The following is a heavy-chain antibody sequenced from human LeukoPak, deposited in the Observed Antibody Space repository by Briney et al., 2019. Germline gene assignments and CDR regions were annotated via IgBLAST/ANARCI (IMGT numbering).Heavy chain of an antibody. CDR3: ARGSGGTIPGSYYGMDV. CDR2: IYYSGST. D-gene: IGHD1-14*01. Sequence: PSDTLSLTCTVSGGSISSYYWSWIRQPPGKGLEWLGYIYYSGSTNYNPSLKSRVTISVDTSKNQFSLKLSSVTAADTAVYYCARGSGGTIPGSYYGMDVWGQGTTVTVSS. V-gene: IGHV4-59*07. J-gene: IGHJ6*02. CDR1: GGSISSYY.